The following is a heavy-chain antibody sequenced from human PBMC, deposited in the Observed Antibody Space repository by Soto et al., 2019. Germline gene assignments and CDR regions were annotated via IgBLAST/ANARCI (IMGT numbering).Heavy chain of an antibody. V-gene: IGHV1-69*01. CDR1: GGTFSSYG. CDR2: ILPIVGST. CDR3: ARGVSRELRIKDAFDV. J-gene: IGHJ3*01. Sequence: QVQLVQSGAEVKKPGSSVKVSCKASGGTFSSYGVNWVRQAPGQGLEWMGGILPIVGSTKYAQKFQGRVTMTADESTSTAYMELSSLRSGDTALYFGARGVSRELRIKDAFDVWGQGTMVTVSS. D-gene: IGHD1-26*01.